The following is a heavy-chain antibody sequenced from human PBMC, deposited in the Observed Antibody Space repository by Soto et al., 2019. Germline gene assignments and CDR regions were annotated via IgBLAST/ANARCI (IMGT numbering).Heavy chain of an antibody. CDR1: GYTFTSYG. CDR2: ISGYNGNT. J-gene: IGHJ6*02. Sequence: QVQLVQSGAEVKKPGASVKVSCKASGYTFTSYGVSWVRQAPGQGLEWMGWISGYNGNTNYAQKLQGRVTMTTDTSTSTAYMELRSLRSDDTGVYYGARAGKYYNGSGSPYYSGMDVWGQGITVTVSS. D-gene: IGHD3-10*01. V-gene: IGHV1-18*04. CDR3: ARAGKYYNGSGSPYYSGMDV.